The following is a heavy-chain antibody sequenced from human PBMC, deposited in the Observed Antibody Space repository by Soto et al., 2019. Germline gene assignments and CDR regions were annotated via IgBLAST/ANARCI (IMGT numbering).Heavy chain of an antibody. V-gene: IGHV4-31*03. CDR2: IYFSGTT. CDR3: AKAPSIVLLGPHDY. CDR1: GGSISSGGYY. Sequence: SETLSLTCTVSGGSISSGGYYWSWIRQYPGKGLDWIGYIYFSGTTYYNPSLKSRVTISLDTSKNQFSLKLSSVTAADTAVYYCAKAPSIVLLGPHDYWGQGALVTVSS. J-gene: IGHJ4*02. D-gene: IGHD3-22*01.